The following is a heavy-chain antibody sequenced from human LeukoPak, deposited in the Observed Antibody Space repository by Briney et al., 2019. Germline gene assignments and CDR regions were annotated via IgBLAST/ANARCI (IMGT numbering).Heavy chain of an antibody. Sequence: PGGSLRLSCAASGFSVSSNYMSWVRLAPGKGLEWVSVIYSGGSTYYADSVKGRFTISRDNSKNTLYLQMNSLRAEDTAVYYCARGFEQLVFPYYYGMDVWGQGTTVTVSS. J-gene: IGHJ6*02. V-gene: IGHV3-53*01. CDR2: IYSGGST. CDR3: ARGFEQLVFPYYYGMDV. D-gene: IGHD6-13*01. CDR1: GFSVSSNY.